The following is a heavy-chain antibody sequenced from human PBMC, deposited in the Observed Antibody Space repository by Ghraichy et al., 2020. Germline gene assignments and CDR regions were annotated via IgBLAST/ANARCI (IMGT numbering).Heavy chain of an antibody. Sequence: ASVKVSCKASGYTFTDYYMHWVRQAPGQGLEWMGWINPNSGGTNYAQKFQGRVTMTRDKSISTAHMELSRLRSDDTAVYYCARDQRPYGSERLPPDYGMDVWGQGTTVTVSS. D-gene: IGHD3-10*01. CDR3: ARDQRPYGSERLPPDYGMDV. CDR2: INPNSGGT. J-gene: IGHJ6*02. V-gene: IGHV1-2*02. CDR1: GYTFTDYY.